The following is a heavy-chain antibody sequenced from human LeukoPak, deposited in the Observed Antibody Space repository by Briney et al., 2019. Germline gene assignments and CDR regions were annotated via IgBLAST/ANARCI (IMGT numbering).Heavy chain of an antibody. D-gene: IGHD3-10*01. CDR2: IYTSGST. CDR1: GDSISSYY. Sequence: PSETLCLTCTVSGDSISSYYWSWIRQPPGKGLEWIGYIYTSGSTNYNPSLKSRVTISVDTSKNQISLKLSSVTAADTAVYYCARQYYYGSGSTFDPWGQGTLVTVSS. V-gene: IGHV4-4*09. J-gene: IGHJ5*02. CDR3: ARQYYYGSGSTFDP.